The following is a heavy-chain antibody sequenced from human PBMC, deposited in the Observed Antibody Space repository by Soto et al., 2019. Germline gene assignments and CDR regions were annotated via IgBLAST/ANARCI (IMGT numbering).Heavy chain of an antibody. V-gene: IGHV1-18*01. J-gene: IGHJ6*02. CDR1: GYSFTTYG. CDR2: ISGYNGNT. CDR3: AREGPAPYYYYGMDV. Sequence: QVQLVQSGGEVKKPGASVKVSCKTSGYSFTTYGISWVRQAPGQGLEWMGWISGYNGNTHYAQKFQGRVSMTTDTSTSTAYMELRRLRSDDTAVYYCAREGPAPYYYYGMDVWGQGTTVTVSS.